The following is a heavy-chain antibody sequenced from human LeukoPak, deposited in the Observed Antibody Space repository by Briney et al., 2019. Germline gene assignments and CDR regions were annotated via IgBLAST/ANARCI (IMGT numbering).Heavy chain of an antibody. V-gene: IGHV3-15*01. Sequence: GGSLRLSCAGSGFTFTNDWMNGVRQAPGKGLEWVGRIKSKYHGGTTDYAAPVKGRFTVSRDDSKDTVYLQMNSLKTEDTAVYYCATGGYYFDYWGQGTLVTVSS. CDR2: IKSKYHGGTT. J-gene: IGHJ4*02. CDR3: ATGGYYFDY. CDR1: GFTFTNDW.